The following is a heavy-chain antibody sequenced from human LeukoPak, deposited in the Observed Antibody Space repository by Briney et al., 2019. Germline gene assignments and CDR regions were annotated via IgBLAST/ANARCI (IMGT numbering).Heavy chain of an antibody. D-gene: IGHD2-2*01. Sequence: GGSLRLSCAASGFTFSSYSMNWVRQAPGKGLEWVSSISSSSSYIYYADSVKGRFTISRDNAKNSLYLQMNSLRAEDTAVYYCARGALTLGYCSSTSCYSYYGMDVWGKGTTVTVSS. CDR3: ARGALTLGYCSSTSCYSYYGMDV. V-gene: IGHV3-21*01. CDR2: ISSSSSYI. J-gene: IGHJ6*04. CDR1: GFTFSSYS.